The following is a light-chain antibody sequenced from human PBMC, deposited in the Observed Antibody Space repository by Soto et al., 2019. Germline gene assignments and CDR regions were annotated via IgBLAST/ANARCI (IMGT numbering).Light chain of an antibody. CDR1: QSVTNSF. V-gene: IGKV3-20*01. CDR2: GAS. CDR3: QQYVSSPWA. Sequence: EIVLAQSPGTLSLSPGERATLSRRTSQSVTNSFLAWYQQKPGQAPRLLIYGASRRATGIPDRFTGSGSGTDFTLTISRLEPEDFAVYYCQQYVSSPWAFGQGTKVDIK. J-gene: IGKJ1*01.